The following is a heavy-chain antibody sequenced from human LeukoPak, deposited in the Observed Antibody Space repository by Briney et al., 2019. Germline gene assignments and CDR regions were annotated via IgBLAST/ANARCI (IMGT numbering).Heavy chain of an antibody. CDR3: AKQGGGSGWYLSY. CDR1: GFNFRGDG. CDR2: ISYDGRNK. D-gene: IGHD6-19*01. Sequence: GGSLRLSCTASGFNFRGDGMHWVRQAPGKGLEWVAVISYDGRNKYYADSVKGRFTISRDNSKNTLYLQMSSLRAEDTAVYYCAKQGGGSGWYLSYWGQGTLVTVSS. J-gene: IGHJ4*02. V-gene: IGHV3-30*19.